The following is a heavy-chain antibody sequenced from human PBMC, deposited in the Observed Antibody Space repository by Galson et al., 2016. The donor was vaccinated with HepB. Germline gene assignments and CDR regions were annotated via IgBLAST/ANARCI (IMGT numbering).Heavy chain of an antibody. CDR2: ISPYNDNT. J-gene: IGHJ6*02. CDR3: ARGYCTNGVCYGLIAAYYYGMDV. CDR1: GYTFTSYG. V-gene: IGHV1-18*01. D-gene: IGHD2-8*01. Sequence: SVKVSCKASGYTFTSYGISWVRQAPGQGLEWMGWISPYNDNTNYAQNLQGRVTMTTDTSTSTAYMELRSLRSDDTAVYYCARGYCTNGVCYGLIAAYYYGMDVWGQGTTVTVSS.